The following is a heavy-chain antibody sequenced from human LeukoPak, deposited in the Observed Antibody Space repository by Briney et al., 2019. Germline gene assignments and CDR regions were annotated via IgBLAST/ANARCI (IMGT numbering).Heavy chain of an antibody. J-gene: IGHJ6*03. CDR2: IYTSGST. V-gene: IGHV4-4*07. Sequence: PSETLSLTCTVSGGSISSYYWSWIRQPAGKGLEWIGRIYTSGSTNYNPSLKSRVTMSVDTSKNQFSLKLSSVTAADTAVYYCARYGEYAQTPDYYYYYMDVWGKGTTVTVSS. CDR1: GGSISSYY. D-gene: IGHD4-17*01. CDR3: ARYGEYAQTPDYYYYYMDV.